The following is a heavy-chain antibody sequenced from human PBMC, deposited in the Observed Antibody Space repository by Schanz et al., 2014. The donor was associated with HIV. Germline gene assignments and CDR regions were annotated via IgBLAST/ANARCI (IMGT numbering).Heavy chain of an antibody. CDR3: AKDRNSYDPKYIGKGNYYYYYGMDV. J-gene: IGHJ6*02. Sequence: QVQLVESGGGVVQPGRSLRLSCAASGFTFDSYGIHWVRQAPGKGLEWVAVISYDGTNKKFADSVKGRFTMSRDNSKNTLYLQMNRLRADDTAVYYCAKDRNSYDPKYIGKGNYYYYYGMDVWGQGTTVTVSS. CDR2: ISYDGTNK. V-gene: IGHV3-30*18. CDR1: GFTFDSYG. D-gene: IGHD3-22*01.